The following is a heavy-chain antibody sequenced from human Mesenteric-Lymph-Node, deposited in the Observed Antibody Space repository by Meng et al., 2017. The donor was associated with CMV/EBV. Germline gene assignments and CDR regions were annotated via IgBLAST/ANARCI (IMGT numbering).Heavy chain of an antibody. V-gene: IGHV3-7*01. CDR2: IKQDRSEK. CDR1: GFTFNRYW. J-gene: IGHJ4*02. CDR3: ARSLGSWAALLEY. D-gene: IGHD6-13*01. Sequence: GESLKISCATSGFTFNRYWMTWVRQAPGKGLEWVANIKQDRSEKYYVDSVKGRFTISRDNAKNSLYLQMNTLRAEDTAVYFCARSLGSWAALLEYWGQGTLVTVSS.